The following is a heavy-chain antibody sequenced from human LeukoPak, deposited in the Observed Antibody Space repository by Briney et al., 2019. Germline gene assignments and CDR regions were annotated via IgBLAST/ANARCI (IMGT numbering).Heavy chain of an antibody. CDR3: ARALSIAARPNWFDP. D-gene: IGHD6-6*01. J-gene: IGHJ5*02. V-gene: IGHV3-21*01. CDR1: GFTFSSYS. Sequence: GGSLRLSCAASGFTFSSYSMNWVRQAPGKGLEWVSSISSSRSYIYYADSVKGRFTISRDNAKNSLYLQMNSLRAEDTAVYYCARALSIAARPNWFDPWGQGTLVTVSS. CDR2: ISSSRSYI.